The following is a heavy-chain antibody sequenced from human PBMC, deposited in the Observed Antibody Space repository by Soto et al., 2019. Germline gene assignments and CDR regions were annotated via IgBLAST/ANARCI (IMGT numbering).Heavy chain of an antibody. V-gene: IGHV3-21*01. J-gene: IGHJ4*01. CDR1: GLMFSTYG. CDR3: AREDGIAGETSAFDY. Sequence: PGGSRRLSWAPSGLMFSTYGMNWARQAPGKELGWVSSINVRSNYKYYANSVRGRFTITRDNAKNSLFLKMSSLAAEDTAVYYCAREDGIAGETSAFDYWGHVTLVTVSS. D-gene: IGHD1-26*01. CDR2: INVRSNYK.